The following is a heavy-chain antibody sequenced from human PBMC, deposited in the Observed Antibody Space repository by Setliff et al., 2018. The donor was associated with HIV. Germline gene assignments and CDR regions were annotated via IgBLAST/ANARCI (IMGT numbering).Heavy chain of an antibody. V-gene: IGHV1-46*01. CDR1: GYTFTRFH. CDR3: ARGSKYDGEPDFDY. J-gene: IGHJ4*02. Sequence: ASVKVSCKASGYTFTRFHIHWVRQAPGQVPECMGIVNPTGGSTTYAQKFQGRVTMTRDTSTSTVYMELSSLTSDDTAVYYCARGSKYDGEPDFDYWGQGTLVTVSS. D-gene: IGHD2-21*01. CDR2: VNPTGGST.